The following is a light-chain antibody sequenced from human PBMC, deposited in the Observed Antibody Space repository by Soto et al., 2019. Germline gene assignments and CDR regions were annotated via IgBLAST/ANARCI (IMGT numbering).Light chain of an antibody. V-gene: IGKV3-15*01. Sequence: EIVMTQSPATLSVSPGERATLSCRASQSVSSNLAWYQQKPGQAPRLLIYGASTRATGIPARFSGSGSGTEFTPTISSLQSEDFAVYYCQQYNGWPRTFGQGTKVDIK. J-gene: IGKJ1*01. CDR1: QSVSSN. CDR3: QQYNGWPRT. CDR2: GAS.